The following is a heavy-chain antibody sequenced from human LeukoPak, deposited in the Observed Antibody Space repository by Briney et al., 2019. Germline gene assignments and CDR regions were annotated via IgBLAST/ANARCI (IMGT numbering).Heavy chain of an antibody. D-gene: IGHD2-15*01. CDR3: AREGGYCSGGSCYVIY. CDR2: IYHSGST. J-gene: IGHJ4*02. CDR1: GYSISSGYY. Sequence: SSETLSLTCTVSGYSISSGYYWGWLRQPPGKGLEWFGSIYHSGSTYYNPSLKSRVTISVDTSKNQFSLKLSSVTAADTAVYYCAREGGYCSGGSCYVIYWGQGTLVTVSS. V-gene: IGHV4-38-2*02.